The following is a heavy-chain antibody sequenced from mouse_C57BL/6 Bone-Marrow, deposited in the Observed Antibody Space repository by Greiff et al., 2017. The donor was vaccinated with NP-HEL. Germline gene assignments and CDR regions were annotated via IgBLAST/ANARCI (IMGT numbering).Heavy chain of an antibody. D-gene: IGHD1-1*01. V-gene: IGHV5-9*01. CDR3: ARLLYYGSTDY. J-gene: IGHJ2*01. CDR1: GFTFSSYT. Sequence: EVKVVESGGGLVKPGGSLKLSCAASGFTFSSYTMSWVRQTPEKRLEWVATISGGGGNTYYPDSVKGRFTISRDNAKNTLYLQMSSLRSEDTALYYCARLLYYGSTDYWGQGTTLTVSS. CDR2: ISGGGGNT.